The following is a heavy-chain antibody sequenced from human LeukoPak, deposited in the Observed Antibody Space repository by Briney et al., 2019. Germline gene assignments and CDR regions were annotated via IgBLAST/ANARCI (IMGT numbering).Heavy chain of an antibody. V-gene: IGHV1-46*01. J-gene: IGHJ4*02. CDR1: GYTFTSYG. D-gene: IGHD6-19*01. CDR3: ARPGYSSGWYEPDY. Sequence: ASVKVSCKASGYTFTSYGISWVRQAPGQGLEWMGIINPSGGSTSYAQKFQGRVTMTRDMSTSTVYMELSSLRSEDTAVYYCARPGYSSGWYEPDYWGQGTLVTVSP. CDR2: INPSGGST.